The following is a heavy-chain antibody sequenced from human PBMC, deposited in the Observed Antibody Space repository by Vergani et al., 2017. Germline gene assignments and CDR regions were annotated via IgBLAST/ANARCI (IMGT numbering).Heavy chain of an antibody. CDR2: ISSSSSYI. J-gene: IGHJ3*01. D-gene: IGHD6-13*01. CDR3: AIGGAAADDAFDV. Sequence: EVQLVESGGGLVKPGGSLRLSCAASGFTFSSYSMNWVRQAPGKGLEWVSSISSSSSYIYYADSVKGRFTISRDNAKNSLYLQMNSLRAEDTAVYYCAIGGAAADDAFDVWGQATMVTVSS. CDR1: GFTFSSYS. V-gene: IGHV3-21*01.